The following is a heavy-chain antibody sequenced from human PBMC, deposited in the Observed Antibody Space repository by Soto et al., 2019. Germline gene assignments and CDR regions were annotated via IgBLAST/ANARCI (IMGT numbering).Heavy chain of an antibody. D-gene: IGHD3-10*01. J-gene: IGHJ4*02. CDR2: INPYSGGT. CDR3: VRDLSYPFYFDS. CDR1: GYTFTDYF. Sequence: ASVKVSCKASGYTFTDYFIHWVRQAPGQGLEWMGCINPYSGGTNSAQNFQGRVTMTRDTSISTAYMELTSLRSDDTAVYYCVRDLSYPFYFDSWGQGTFVTVSS. V-gene: IGHV1-2*02.